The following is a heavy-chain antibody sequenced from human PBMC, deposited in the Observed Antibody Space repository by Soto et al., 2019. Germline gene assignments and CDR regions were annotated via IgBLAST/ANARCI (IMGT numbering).Heavy chain of an antibody. V-gene: IGHV1-69*01. Sequence: VEASCKASGGTFNSYAISWLRHAPGQGFEWMGGIIPIFGTANYAQKFQGRVTITADESTSTAYMELSSLRSEDTAVYYCARESTMVRDYYYYGMGVRGQRTTVTVSS. CDR3: ARESTMVRDYYYYGMGV. CDR2: IIPIFGTA. D-gene: IGHD3-10*01. CDR1: GGTFNSYA. J-gene: IGHJ6*01.